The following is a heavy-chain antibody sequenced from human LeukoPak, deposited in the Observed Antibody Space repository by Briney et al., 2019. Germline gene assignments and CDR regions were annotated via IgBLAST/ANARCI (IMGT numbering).Heavy chain of an antibody. J-gene: IGHJ4*02. CDR1: GFTVSSNY. CDR3: ATPGSSGYYPGGY. Sequence: SGGSLRLSCAASGFTVSSNYMSWVRQAPGKGLEWVSVIYSGGSTYYADSVKGRFTISRDNSKNTLYLQMKSLRVEDTAVYYCATPGSSGYYPGGYWGQGTLVTVSS. CDR2: IYSGGST. D-gene: IGHD3-22*01. V-gene: IGHV3-66*01.